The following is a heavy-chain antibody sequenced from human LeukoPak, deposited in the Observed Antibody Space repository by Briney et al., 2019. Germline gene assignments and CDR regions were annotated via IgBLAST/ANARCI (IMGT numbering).Heavy chain of an antibody. D-gene: IGHD6-13*01. V-gene: IGHV3-23*01. J-gene: IGHJ5*02. CDR2: ISGSGGST. CDR1: GFTVSSNY. Sequence: PGGSLRLSCAASGFTVSSNYMSWVRQAPGKGLEWVSAISGSGGSTYYADSVKGRFTISRDNSKNTLYLQMNSLRAEDTAVYYCAGYSSSWQNWFDPWGQGTLVTVSS. CDR3: AGYSSSWQNWFDP.